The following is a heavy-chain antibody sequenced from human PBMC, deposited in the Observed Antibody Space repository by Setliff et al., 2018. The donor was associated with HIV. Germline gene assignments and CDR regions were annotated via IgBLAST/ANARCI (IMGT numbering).Heavy chain of an antibody. CDR1: GFPFSKYW. CDR3: ARDLGYSSSWYYYYGMDV. J-gene: IGHJ6*02. D-gene: IGHD6-13*01. CDR2: IKQDGSEK. V-gene: IGHV3-7*01. Sequence: GGSLRLSCAASGFPFSKYWMHWVRQAPGKGLEWVANIKQDGSEKYYADSVKGRFTISRDNSKNTLYLQMNSLRAEDTAVYYCARDLGYSSSWYYYYGMDVWGQGTTVTVSS.